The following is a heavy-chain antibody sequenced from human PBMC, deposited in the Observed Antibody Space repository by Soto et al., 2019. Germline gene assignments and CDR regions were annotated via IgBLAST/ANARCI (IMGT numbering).Heavy chain of an antibody. CDR1: GYTFETYD. D-gene: IGHD2-8*02. CDR3: ATHQYQQPLVK. Sequence: QVQLVQSGAEVKKPGASVKVSCKASGYTFETYDIVWVRQAAGRGLEWMGWVTPNSGGTVYARRFQGRVTMTRDTSITTAYMELSSLRSDDTALYSCATHQYQQPLVKWGQGTLVTVSS. J-gene: IGHJ4*02. CDR2: VTPNSGGT. V-gene: IGHV1-8*02.